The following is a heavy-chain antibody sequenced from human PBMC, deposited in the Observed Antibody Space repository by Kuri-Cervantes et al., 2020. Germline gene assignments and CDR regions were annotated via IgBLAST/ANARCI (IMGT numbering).Heavy chain of an antibody. CDR3: ARDDLGFGELLFFDY. CDR2: IHYSGNT. V-gene: IGHV4-59*12. Sequence: SETLSLTCTVSGGSLIPYYWSWIRQPPGKRLEWIRYIHYSGNTDYDPSLKSRVTISVDKSKNQFSLKLSSVTAADTAVYYCARDDLGFGELLFFDYWGQGTLVTVSS. CDR1: GGSLIPYY. J-gene: IGHJ4*02. D-gene: IGHD3-10*01.